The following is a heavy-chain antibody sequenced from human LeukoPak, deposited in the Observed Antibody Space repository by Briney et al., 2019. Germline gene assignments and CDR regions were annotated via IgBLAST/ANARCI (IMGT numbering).Heavy chain of an antibody. Sequence: ASVKVSCKASGYTFTSYGISWVRQAPGQGLEWMGWISAYNGNTNYAQKLQGRVTMTTDTSTSTAYMELRSLRSDDTAVYYCARGDRLTYYDFWSGPYYFDYWGQGTLVTVSS. CDR3: ARGDRLTYYDFWSGPYYFDY. V-gene: IGHV1-18*01. J-gene: IGHJ4*02. CDR2: ISAYNGNT. CDR1: GYTFTSYG. D-gene: IGHD3-3*01.